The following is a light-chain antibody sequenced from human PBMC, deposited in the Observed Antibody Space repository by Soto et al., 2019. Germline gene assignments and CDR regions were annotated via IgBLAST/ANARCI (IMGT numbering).Light chain of an antibody. Sequence: DIQMTQSPSSLSASVGDRVTITCRASQSISSYLNWYQQKPGKAPNLLIYAASSLQSGVPSRFSGSEYGTDFTLAIRSLQPEDCATYDCQQSYSPPYTFGQGTKLEIK. CDR3: QQSYSPPYT. CDR2: AAS. J-gene: IGKJ2*01. V-gene: IGKV1-39*01. CDR1: QSISSY.